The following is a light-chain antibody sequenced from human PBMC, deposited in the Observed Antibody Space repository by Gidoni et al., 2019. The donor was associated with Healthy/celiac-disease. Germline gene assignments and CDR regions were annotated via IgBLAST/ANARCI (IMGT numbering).Light chain of an antibody. V-gene: IGKV1-27*01. CDR2: AAS. CDR3: QKYNSALFT. Sequence: EIQMSQSPSSLSASVGDRVTITCRASQGISNYLAWYQQKPGTVPTLLIYAASTLQSGVPSRFSGSGSGTDFTLTISSLQPEDVATYYCQKYNSALFTFGPGTKVDIK. CDR1: QGISNY. J-gene: IGKJ3*01.